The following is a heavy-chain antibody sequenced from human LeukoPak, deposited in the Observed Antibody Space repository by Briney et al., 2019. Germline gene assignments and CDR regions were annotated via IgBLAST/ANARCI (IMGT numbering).Heavy chain of an antibody. D-gene: IGHD5-24*01. CDR3: ASLSTIGWYFDL. Sequence: SETLSLTCTVSGGSISSYYWSWIRQPPGKGLEWIGYIYYSGSTNYNPSLKSRVTISVDASKNQFSLKLSSVTAADTAVYYCASLSTIGWYFDLWGRGTLVTVSS. V-gene: IGHV4-59*01. CDR2: IYYSGST. CDR1: GGSISSYY. J-gene: IGHJ2*01.